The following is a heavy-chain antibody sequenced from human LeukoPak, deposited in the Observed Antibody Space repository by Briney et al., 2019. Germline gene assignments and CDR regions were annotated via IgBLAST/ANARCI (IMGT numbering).Heavy chain of an antibody. CDR2: IKQDGSEK. J-gene: IGHJ3*02. CDR3: ARGRGMAAFDI. CDR1: GFTFSSYW. V-gene: IGHV3-7*01. D-gene: IGHD3-16*01. Sequence: GGSLRLSCAASGFTFSSYWMSWVRQAPGKGLEWVANIKQDGSEKYYVDSVKGRFTISRDNANNSLYLRMNSLRAEDTAVYYCARGRGMAAFDIWGQGTMVTVSS.